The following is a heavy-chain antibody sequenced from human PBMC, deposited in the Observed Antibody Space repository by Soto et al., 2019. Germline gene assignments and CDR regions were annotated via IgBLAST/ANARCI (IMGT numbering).Heavy chain of an antibody. CDR3: ARRPPKYYFDSSGYLVGFDI. CDR2: INHSGSD. D-gene: IGHD3-22*01. CDR1: GGSFSGYY. V-gene: IGHV4-34*01. Sequence: SETLSLTCAVYGGSFSGYYWSWIRRPPGKGLEWIGEINHSGSDNYNPSLKSRVTISVDTSKNQFSLKLNSVTAADTAVYCCARRPPKYYFDSSGYLVGFDIWGQGTKVTVSS. J-gene: IGHJ3*02.